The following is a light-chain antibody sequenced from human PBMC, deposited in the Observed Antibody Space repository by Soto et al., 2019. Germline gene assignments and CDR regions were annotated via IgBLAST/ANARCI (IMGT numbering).Light chain of an antibody. Sequence: PGARATLSCRASQSVSSYLAWYQQKPGQAPRLLIYDASNRATGIPARFSGSGSGTDFTLTISSLEPEDFAVYYCQQRSNWPLARTFGGGTKVDIK. J-gene: IGKJ4*01. V-gene: IGKV3-11*01. CDR1: QSVSSY. CDR2: DAS. CDR3: QQRSNWPLART.